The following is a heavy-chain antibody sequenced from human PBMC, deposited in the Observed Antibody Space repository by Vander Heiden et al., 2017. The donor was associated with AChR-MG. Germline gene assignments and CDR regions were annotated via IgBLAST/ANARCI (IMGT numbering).Heavy chain of an antibody. J-gene: IGHJ4*02. V-gene: IGHV3-48*02. D-gene: IGHD1-1*01. CDR2: ISSSSSTI. CDR1: GFTFSSYS. Sequence: EVQLVESGGGLVQPGGSLRLSCAASGFTFSSYSMNWVRQAPGKGLEWVSYISSSSSTIYYADAVKGRFTISRDNAKNSLYLQMNRMRDEDTAVYYCARAGYNLPYYFDYWGQGTLVTVSS. CDR3: ARAGYNLPYYFDY.